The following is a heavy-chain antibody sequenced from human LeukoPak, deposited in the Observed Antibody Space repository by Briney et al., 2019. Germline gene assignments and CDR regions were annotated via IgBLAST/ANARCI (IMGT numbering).Heavy chain of an antibody. J-gene: IGHJ6*03. CDR3: ARDQWAVAGGDYYYYYMDV. D-gene: IGHD6-19*01. CDR2: IIPIFGTA. CDR1: GGTFSSYA. Sequence: GASVKVSCKASGGTFSSYAISWVRQAPGQGLEWMGGIIPIFGTANYAQKFQGRVTITADESTSTAYMELSSLRSEDTAVYYCARDQWAVAGGDYYYYYMDVWGKGTTVTISS. V-gene: IGHV1-69*13.